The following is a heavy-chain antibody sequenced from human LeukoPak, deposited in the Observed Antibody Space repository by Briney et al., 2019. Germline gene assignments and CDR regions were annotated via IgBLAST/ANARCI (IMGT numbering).Heavy chain of an antibody. D-gene: IGHD1-26*01. J-gene: IGHJ4*02. V-gene: IGHV4-30-2*01. CDR2: IYHSGST. Sequence: SETLSLTCAVSGGSISSGGYSWSWIRQPPGKGLEWIGYIYHSGSTYYNPSLKSRVTISVDRSKNQFSLKLSSVTAADTAVYYCAREGSYYDFDYWGQGTLVTVSS. CDR1: GGSISSGGYS. CDR3: AREGSYYDFDY.